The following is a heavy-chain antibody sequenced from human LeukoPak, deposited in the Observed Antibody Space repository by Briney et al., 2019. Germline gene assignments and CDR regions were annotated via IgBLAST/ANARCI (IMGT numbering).Heavy chain of an antibody. D-gene: IGHD1-1*01. V-gene: IGHV3-30-3*02. Sequence: PGRSLRLSCAASGFTFSSYDMHWVRQAPGKGLEWVAEISYDGGNTYYADSVKGRFTISRDNSKNTLYLQMNSLRAEDTAVYYCAKEGTGIHFDYWGQGTLVTVSS. J-gene: IGHJ4*02. CDR3: AKEGTGIHFDY. CDR2: ISYDGGNT. CDR1: GFTFSSYD.